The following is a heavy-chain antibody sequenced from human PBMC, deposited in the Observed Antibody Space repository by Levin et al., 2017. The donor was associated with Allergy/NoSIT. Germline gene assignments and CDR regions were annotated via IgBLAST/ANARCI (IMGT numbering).Heavy chain of an antibody. CDR2: IDHDGSVI. J-gene: IGHJ4*02. Sequence: GGSLRLSCVASGLSSGSSWMSWVRQAPGKGLEWVTNIDHDGSVIYFLDSLKGRFTVSRDNAKSSLYLQMNSLTVEDTAVYYGVRDNCNDINWSQGILVTVSS. CDR1: GLSSGSSW. CDR3: VRDNCNDIN. V-gene: IGHV3-7*01. D-gene: IGHD1-20*01.